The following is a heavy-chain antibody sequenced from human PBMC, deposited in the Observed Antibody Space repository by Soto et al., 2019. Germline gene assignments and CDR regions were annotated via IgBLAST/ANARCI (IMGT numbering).Heavy chain of an antibody. CDR2: ISSSGGLT. CDR1: GFTFTSSA. V-gene: IGHV3-23*01. CDR3: AKVGFSFDY. Sequence: EVQLLESGGRLVLPGGSLRLSCAASGFTFTSSAMNWVRQAPGKGLEWVSGISSSGGLTYYADSVTGRFSISRDNSKNTLYLRMNSLRAEDTAVYYCAKVGFSFDYWGQGTLVTVSS. D-gene: IGHD3-10*01. J-gene: IGHJ4*02.